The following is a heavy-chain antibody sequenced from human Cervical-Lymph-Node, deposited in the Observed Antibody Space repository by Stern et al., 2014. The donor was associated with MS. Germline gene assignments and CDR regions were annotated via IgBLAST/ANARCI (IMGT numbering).Heavy chain of an antibody. D-gene: IGHD4-17*01. CDR2: ISYDGSNK. V-gene: IGHV3-30*04. CDR3: ARDRLDGDYVYYYGLDV. Sequence: QVQLGQSGGGVVRPGRSLRLSCATSGFTFSRYAVLWVRQAPGKGLEWVAAISYDGSNKFYGDSVKGRFTISRDNSKNTLFLQMNNLRPEDSGVYHCARDRLDGDYVYYYGLDVWGQGTTVTVSS. CDR1: GFTFSRYA. J-gene: IGHJ6*02.